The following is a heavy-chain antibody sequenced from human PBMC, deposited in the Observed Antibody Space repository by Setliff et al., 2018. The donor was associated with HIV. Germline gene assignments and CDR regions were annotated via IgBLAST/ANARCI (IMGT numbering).Heavy chain of an antibody. CDR3: ARWCAAAGCYPAIYHFDS. J-gene: IGHJ4*02. Sequence: SVKVSCKASGYTFSEYAIHWVRQAPGQRLEWMGRIDTDNGYRRSSPKLQGRVTITKDTSANTAYMELRGLRSEDTAVYYCARWCAAAGCYPAIYHFDSWGQGTLVTVSS. CDR2: IDTDNGYR. CDR1: GYTFSEYA. V-gene: IGHV1-3*04. D-gene: IGHD2-2*01.